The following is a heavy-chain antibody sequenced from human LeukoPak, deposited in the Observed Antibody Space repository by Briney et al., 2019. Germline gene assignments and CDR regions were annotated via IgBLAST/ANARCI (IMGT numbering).Heavy chain of an antibody. CDR1: GYTFTGYD. D-gene: IGHD3-10*01. CDR3: ARGRAPTMVRGRGYRPYYFDY. V-gene: IGHV1-8*01. Sequence: ASVEVSCKASGYTFTGYDINWVRQATGQGLEWMGWMNPNSGNTGYAQKFQGRVTMTRNTSISTAYMELSSLRSEDTAVYYCARGRAPTMVRGRGYRPYYFDYWGQGTLVTVSS. CDR2: MNPNSGNT. J-gene: IGHJ4*02.